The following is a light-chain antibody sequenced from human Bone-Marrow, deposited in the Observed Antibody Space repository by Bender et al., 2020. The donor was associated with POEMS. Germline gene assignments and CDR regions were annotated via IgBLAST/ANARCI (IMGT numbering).Light chain of an antibody. V-gene: IGLV1-40*01. CDR1: SSNTGSGYD. Sequence: QSVLTQPPSVSGAPGQRVTISCTGSSSNTGSGYDINWYQPLPGTAPKLLIYRYNNRPSGVPDRFSGSKSGTSASRAITGLQAEDEGDYYCQSYDNSLGGWLFGGGTKLTVL. CDR3: QSYDNSLGGWL. J-gene: IGLJ3*02. CDR2: RYN.